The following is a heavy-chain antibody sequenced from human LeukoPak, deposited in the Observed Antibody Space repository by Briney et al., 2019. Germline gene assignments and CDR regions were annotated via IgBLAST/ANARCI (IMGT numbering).Heavy chain of an antibody. Sequence: ASVHVSCKASGYTLTSYVICWVRQAPGQGLEWMGCISTYNGNTNYAQKLQGRVTMTTDTSTSTAYMELRSLRSDDTAVYYCARDPEPSRLLWFGELLYGFDIWGQGTMVTVSS. D-gene: IGHD3-10*01. CDR1: GYTLTSYV. CDR2: ISTYNGNT. J-gene: IGHJ3*02. CDR3: ARDPEPSRLLWFGELLYGFDI. V-gene: IGHV1-18*01.